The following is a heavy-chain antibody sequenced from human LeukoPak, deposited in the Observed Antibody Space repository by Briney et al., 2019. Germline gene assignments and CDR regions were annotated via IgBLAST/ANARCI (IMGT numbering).Heavy chain of an antibody. D-gene: IGHD1-26*01. CDR2: ISYDGSNK. V-gene: IGHV3-30-3*01. Sequence: GGSLRLSCAASGFTFSSYAMHWVRQAPGKGLEWVAVISYDGSNKYYADSVKGRFTISRDNSKNTLYLQMNSLRAEDTAVYYCAKDPGYSGSYPIFDYWGQGTLVTVSS. CDR1: GFTFSSYA. CDR3: AKDPGYSGSYPIFDY. J-gene: IGHJ4*02.